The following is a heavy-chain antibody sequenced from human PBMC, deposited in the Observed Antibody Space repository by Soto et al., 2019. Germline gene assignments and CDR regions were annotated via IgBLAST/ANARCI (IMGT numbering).Heavy chain of an antibody. J-gene: IGHJ4*02. V-gene: IGHV3-66*01. D-gene: IGHD6-13*01. Sequence: EVQLVESGGGLVQPGGSLRLSCAASGVTVSSYHMSWVRQAPGKGLEWVSIIYSAGSADVADSVKGRFTISRHNSTHTLYLQMSSLRAEDTALYYCTRVYSSSYHYFDYWGQGTLVTVSS. CDR2: IYSAGSA. CDR3: TRVYSSSYHYFDY. CDR1: GVTVSSYH.